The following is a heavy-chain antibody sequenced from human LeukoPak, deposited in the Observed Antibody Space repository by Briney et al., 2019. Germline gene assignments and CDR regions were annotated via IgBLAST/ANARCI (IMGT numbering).Heavy chain of an antibody. CDR1: GGSISSTTYY. CDR2: IYYSGST. V-gene: IGHV4-39*07. Sequence: SETLSLTCIVSGGSISSTTYYWGWIRQPPGKRLEWIGSIYYSGSTYYNPSLKSRVTISVDTSKNQFSLKLSSVTAADTAVYYCARGGMTTVTIDYWGQGTLVTVSS. CDR3: ARGGMTTVTIDY. J-gene: IGHJ4*02. D-gene: IGHD4-11*01.